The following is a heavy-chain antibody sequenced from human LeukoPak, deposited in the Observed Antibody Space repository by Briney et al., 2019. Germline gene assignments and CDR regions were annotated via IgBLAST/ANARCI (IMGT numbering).Heavy chain of an antibody. CDR2: MNTNSGNT. D-gene: IGHD1-26*01. Sequence: ASVKVSCKASGYTFTSYDINWVRQATGQGLEWMGWMNTNSGNTGHAQKFQGRLTMTRDTSTNTAYMELSSLRSEDTAVYYCATLRLSYGSYGYYFDYWGQGTLVTVSS. CDR1: GYTFTSYD. CDR3: ATLRLSYGSYGYYFDY. V-gene: IGHV1-8*01. J-gene: IGHJ4*02.